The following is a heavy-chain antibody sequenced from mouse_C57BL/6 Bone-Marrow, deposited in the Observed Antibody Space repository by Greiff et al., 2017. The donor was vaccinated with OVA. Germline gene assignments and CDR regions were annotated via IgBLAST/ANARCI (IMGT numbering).Heavy chain of an antibody. J-gene: IGHJ1*03. D-gene: IGHD1-1*01. CDR3: ARSPGSSFSSYWYFDV. Sequence: EVKLMESGGGLVQPGGSLSLSCAASGFTFTDYYMSWVRQPPGKALEWLGFIRNKANGYTTEYSASVKGRFTISRDNSQSILYLQMNALRAEDSATYYCARSPGSSFSSYWYFDVWGTGTTVTVSS. CDR1: GFTFTDYY. V-gene: IGHV7-3*01. CDR2: IRNKANGYTT.